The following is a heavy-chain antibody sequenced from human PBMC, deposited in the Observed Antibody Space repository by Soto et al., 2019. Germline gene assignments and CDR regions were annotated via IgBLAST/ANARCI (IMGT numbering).Heavy chain of an antibody. CDR1: GDTFTDYY. D-gene: IGHD2-21*02. V-gene: IGHV1-46*01. CDR2: VNPSGGHT. J-gene: IGHJ4*02. Sequence: QVQLMQSGAEVKKPGASVKVSCKASGDTFTDYYIHWVRQAPGQGLEWMGTVNPSGGHTTYAQHFLGRVPMTRDTSTSTLSMELTSLTSDDTAIYYCARGGPVVVVTAALDYWGQGTLVTVSS. CDR3: ARGGPVVVVTAALDY.